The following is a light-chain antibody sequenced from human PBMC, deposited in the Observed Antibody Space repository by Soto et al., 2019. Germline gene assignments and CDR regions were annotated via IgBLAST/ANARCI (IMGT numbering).Light chain of an antibody. V-gene: IGKV2-29*03. CDR2: DVS. Sequence: DIVMTQPPLSLSVTPGKPASISCKSSQSLLHSNEKTYVYWYLQKPGQPPHLLIYDVSTRLSGVPDRFSGSGSGTDFTLKISRVEAEDVGIYYCMQGSHWPPITFGQGTRLEIK. J-gene: IGKJ5*01. CDR3: MQGSHWPPIT. CDR1: QSLLHSNEKTY.